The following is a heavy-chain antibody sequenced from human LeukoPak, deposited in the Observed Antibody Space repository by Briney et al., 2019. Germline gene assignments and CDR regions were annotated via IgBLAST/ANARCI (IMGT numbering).Heavy chain of an antibody. CDR1: GYTFTSYI. Sequence: ASVKVSCKASGYTFTSYIISWVRQAPGQGLEWIEWIKAYNSNTGYAQRVQGRVTLTTATSTSTAYMELRSLRSDDTAVYYCARDRHIAAAVYYYYMDVWGKGTPVTVSS. J-gene: IGHJ6*03. D-gene: IGHD6-13*01. V-gene: IGHV1-18*01. CDR3: ARDRHIAAAVYYYYMDV. CDR2: IKAYNSNT.